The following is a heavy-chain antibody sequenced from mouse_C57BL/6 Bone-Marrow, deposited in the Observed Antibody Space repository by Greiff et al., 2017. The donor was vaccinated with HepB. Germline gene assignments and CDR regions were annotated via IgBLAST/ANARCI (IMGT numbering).Heavy chain of an antibody. J-gene: IGHJ1*03. D-gene: IGHD1-1*01. CDR2: INPNNGDT. Sequence: VQLKHSGPGLVKPGASVKISCKASGYTFTDYYMNWVKQSQGKRLEWIGDINPNNGDTSYNQKFKGKVTLTVDKSSSTAYMELRSLTSEDSAVYYCARGLVAIDFDVWGTGTTVTVSS. V-gene: IGHV1-26*01. CDR3: ARGLVAIDFDV. CDR1: GYTFTDYY.